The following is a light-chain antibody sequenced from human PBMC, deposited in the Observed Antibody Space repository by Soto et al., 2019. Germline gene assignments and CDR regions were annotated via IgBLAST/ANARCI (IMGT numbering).Light chain of an antibody. CDR3: CSYAGTYSYV. Sequence: QSVLTQPRSVSGSPGQSVTISCTGTSNDVGGYGYVSWYQQHPGKAPKLIIYDVSKRPSGVPDRFSGSKSGNTASLTISGLQAEDEADYYCCSYAGTYSYVFGTGTRSPS. CDR2: DVS. J-gene: IGLJ1*01. V-gene: IGLV2-11*01. CDR1: SNDVGGYGY.